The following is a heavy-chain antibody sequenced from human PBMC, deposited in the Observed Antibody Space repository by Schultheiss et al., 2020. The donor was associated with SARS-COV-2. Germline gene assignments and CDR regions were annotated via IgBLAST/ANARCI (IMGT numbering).Heavy chain of an antibody. CDR2: IYWNDDK. J-gene: IGHJ3*02. Sequence: SGPTLVKPTQTLTLTCTFSGFSLSTSGVGVGWIRRPPGKALEWLALIYWNDDKRYSPSLKSRLTITKDTSKNQVVLTMTNMDPVDTATYYCAHRPDYDFWSGYYWSAFDIWGQGTMVTVSS. V-gene: IGHV2-5*01. D-gene: IGHD3-3*01. CDR1: GFSLSTSGVG. CDR3: AHRPDYDFWSGYYWSAFDI.